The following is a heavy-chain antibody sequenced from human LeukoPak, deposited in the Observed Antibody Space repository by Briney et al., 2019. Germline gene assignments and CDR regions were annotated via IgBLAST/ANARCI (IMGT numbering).Heavy chain of an antibody. Sequence: GGSLRLSCAASGFTFSSYEMNWVRQAPGKGLGWASYISSSGSTIYYADSVKGRFTISRDNAKNSLYLQMHSLRAEDTAVYYCARDLVTQIIDYWGQGTLVTVSS. CDR2: ISSSGSTI. J-gene: IGHJ4*02. CDR3: ARDLVTQIIDY. V-gene: IGHV3-48*03. D-gene: IGHD3-9*01. CDR1: GFTFSSYE.